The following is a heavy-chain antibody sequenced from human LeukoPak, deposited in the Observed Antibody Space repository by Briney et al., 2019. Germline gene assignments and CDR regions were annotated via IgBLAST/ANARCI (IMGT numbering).Heavy chain of an antibody. CDR3: VSLYGDYGYYFDF. J-gene: IGHJ4*02. V-gene: IGHV1-18*01. CDR1: GYTFTSYG. Sequence: ASGKVSCKASGYTFTSYGITWVRQAPGPGLEWMGWIHPFNGNTNYAQKVQDRVTMTTDTSTSTAAMELRSLRSDDRALYYCVSLYGDYGYYFDFWRQGSMVTVSS. D-gene: IGHD4-17*01. CDR2: IHPFNGNT.